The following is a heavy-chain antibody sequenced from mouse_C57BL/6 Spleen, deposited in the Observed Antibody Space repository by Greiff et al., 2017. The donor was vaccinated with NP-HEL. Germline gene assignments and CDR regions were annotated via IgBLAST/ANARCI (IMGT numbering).Heavy chain of an antibody. Sequence: VQLQQSGPELVKPGASVKIPCKASGYTFTDYNMDWVKQSHGKSLEWIGDINPNNGGTIYNQKFKGKATLTVDKSSSTAYMELRSLTSEDTAVYYCERRYYGSSYYAMDDWGKGTSVTGSS. V-gene: IGHV1-18*01. J-gene: IGHJ4*01. CDR1: GYTFTDYN. D-gene: IGHD1-1*01. CDR2: INPNNGGT. CDR3: ERRYYGSSYYAMDD.